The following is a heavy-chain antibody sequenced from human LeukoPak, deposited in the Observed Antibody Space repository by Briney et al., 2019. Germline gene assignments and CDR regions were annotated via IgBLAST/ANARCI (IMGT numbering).Heavy chain of an antibody. D-gene: IGHD3-3*01. Sequence: GASVKVSCKVSGYTLTELSMHWVRQAPGKGLEWMGGFDPEDGETIYAQKFQGRVTMTEDTSTDTAYMELSSLRSEDTAVYYCATAVPNSESGYYTGPYFDYWGQGTLVTVSS. CDR1: GYTLTELS. V-gene: IGHV1-24*01. CDR3: ATAVPNSESGYYTGPYFDY. CDR2: FDPEDGET. J-gene: IGHJ4*02.